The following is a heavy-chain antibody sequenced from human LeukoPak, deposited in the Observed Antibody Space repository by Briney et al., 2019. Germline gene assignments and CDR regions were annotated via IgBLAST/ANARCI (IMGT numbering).Heavy chain of an antibody. CDR2: ISSSGSTI. V-gene: IGHV3-11*04. CDR1: GFTFSDYY. Sequence: GGSLRPSCAASGFTFSDYYMSWIRQAPGKGLEWVSYISSSGSTIYYADSVKGRFTISRDNAKNALYLQMNSLRVEDTAVYYCVPLNWNPPGDFDRWGQGTLVTVSS. CDR3: VPLNWNPPGDFDR. J-gene: IGHJ4*02. D-gene: IGHD1-20*01.